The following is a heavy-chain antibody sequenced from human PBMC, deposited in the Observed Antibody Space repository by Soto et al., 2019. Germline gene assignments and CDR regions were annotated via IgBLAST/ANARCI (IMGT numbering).Heavy chain of an antibody. CDR2: IRSSGSTI. V-gene: IGHV3-11*01. D-gene: IGHD2-15*01. CDR3: ARVPYCSGGSCYYDYYYMDV. Sequence: QVQLVESGGGLVKPGGSLRLACAASGFTFSDYYMSWIRQAPGKGLEWVSYIRSSGSTIYYADSVKGRFTISRDHAKNSQYLQMNSLRAEDTAVYYCARVPYCSGGSCYYDYYYMDVWGKGTTVTVSS. CDR1: GFTFSDYY. J-gene: IGHJ6*03.